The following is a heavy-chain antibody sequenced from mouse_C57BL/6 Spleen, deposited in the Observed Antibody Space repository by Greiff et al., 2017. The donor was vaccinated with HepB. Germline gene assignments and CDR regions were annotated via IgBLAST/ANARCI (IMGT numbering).Heavy chain of an antibody. V-gene: IGHV5-4*01. Sequence: EVKLMESGGGLVKPGGSLKLSCAASGFTFSSYAMSWVRQTPEKRLEWVATISDGGSYTYYPDNVKGRFTISRDNAKNNLYLQMRHLKSEDTAMYYCARDYYAASHGYFDVWGTGTTVTVSS. CDR3: ARDYYAASHGYFDV. CDR1: GFTFSSYA. CDR2: ISDGGSYT. J-gene: IGHJ1*03. D-gene: IGHD1-1*01.